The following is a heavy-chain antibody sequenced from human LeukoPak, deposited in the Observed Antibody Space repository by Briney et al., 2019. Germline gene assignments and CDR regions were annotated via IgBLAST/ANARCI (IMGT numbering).Heavy chain of an antibody. CDR1: GGSISSHY. V-gene: IGHV4-59*08. CDR2: IYYTGST. J-gene: IGHJ4*02. CDR3: ARXAXXXXXXXDFDY. Sequence: SETLSLTCTVSGGSISSHYWSWIRQPPGKGLEWVGYIYYTGSTNYNPSLESRVTMSVDTSKNQFSLKLSSVTAADTAVYYCARXAXXXXXXXDFDYWGQGTLVTVS.